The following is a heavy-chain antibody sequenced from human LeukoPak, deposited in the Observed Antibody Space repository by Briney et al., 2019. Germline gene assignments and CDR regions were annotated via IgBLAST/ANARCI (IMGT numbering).Heavy chain of an antibody. Sequence: GGSLRLSSAASGFTFSSYSMNWVRQAPGKGLEWVSSISSSSSYIYYADSVKGRFTISRDNAKNSLYLQMNSLRAEDTAVYYCAKARYCTNGVCVNWFDPWGQGTLVTVSS. CDR3: AKARYCTNGVCVNWFDP. CDR2: ISSSSSYI. V-gene: IGHV3-21*01. J-gene: IGHJ5*02. CDR1: GFTFSSYS. D-gene: IGHD2-8*01.